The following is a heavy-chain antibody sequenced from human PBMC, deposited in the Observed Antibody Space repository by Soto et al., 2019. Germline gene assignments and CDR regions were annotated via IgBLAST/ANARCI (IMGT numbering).Heavy chain of an antibody. D-gene: IGHD1-7*01. CDR1: GDSVSSNSAA. CDR3: AGTTSYQWYYMDV. J-gene: IGHJ6*03. V-gene: IGHV6-1*01. Sequence: PSQTLSLTCAISGDSVSSNSAAWNWIRQSPSRGLEWLGRTYYRSRCYNDYAVPVRSRITVNADTSKNQFSLQLTSVTPEDTAVYYCAGTTSYQWYYMDVWGKGTTITVSS. CDR2: TYYRSRCYN.